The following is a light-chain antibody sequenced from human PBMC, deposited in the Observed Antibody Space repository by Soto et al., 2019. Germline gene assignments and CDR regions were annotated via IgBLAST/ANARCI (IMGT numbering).Light chain of an antibody. J-gene: IGKJ1*01. Sequence: DIVMTQSPLSLPVTPGEPASISCRSSQSLLKSTGYNYLDWYLQKPGQSPQLLIHLGSNRASGVPDRVSGSGSGTDFTLKISRVEAEDVGVYYCMQALQTPPTFGQGTKVEIK. CDR2: LGS. CDR1: QSLLKSTGYNY. V-gene: IGKV2-28*01. CDR3: MQALQTPPT.